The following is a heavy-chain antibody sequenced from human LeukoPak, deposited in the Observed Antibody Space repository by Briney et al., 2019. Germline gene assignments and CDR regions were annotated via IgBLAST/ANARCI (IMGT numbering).Heavy chain of an antibody. CDR3: ARDRDYDYPDY. V-gene: IGHV3-11*06. CDR2: ISSSSSYT. Sequence: GGSLRLSCAASGFTFSDYYMSWIRQAPGKGLEWVSYISSSSSYTNYADSVKGRFTISIDNAKNSLYLQMNSLRAEDTAVYYCARDRDYDYPDYWGQGTLVTVSS. CDR1: GFTFSDYY. D-gene: IGHD3-16*01. J-gene: IGHJ4*02.